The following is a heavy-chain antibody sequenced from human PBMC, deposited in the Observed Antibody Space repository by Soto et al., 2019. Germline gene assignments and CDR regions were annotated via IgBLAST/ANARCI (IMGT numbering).Heavy chain of an antibody. D-gene: IGHD3-3*01. V-gene: IGHV3-30*18. Sequence: GGSLRLSCAASGFTFSSYGMHWVRQAPGKGLEWVAVISYDGSNKYYADSVKGRFTISRDNSKNTLYLQMNSLRAEDTAVYYCAKDLRFSRSKRPLYAFDIWGQGTMVTVS. CDR1: GFTFSSYG. CDR3: AKDLRFSRSKRPLYAFDI. CDR2: ISYDGSNK. J-gene: IGHJ3*02.